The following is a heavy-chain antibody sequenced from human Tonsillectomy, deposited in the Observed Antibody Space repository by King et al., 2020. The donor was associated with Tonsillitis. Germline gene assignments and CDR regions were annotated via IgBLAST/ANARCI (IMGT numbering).Heavy chain of an antibody. V-gene: IGHV3-30*03. CDR1: GFTFSSYG. J-gene: IGHJ6*03. D-gene: IGHD1-26*01. CDR2: ISYNGSNK. Sequence: VQLVESGGGVVQPGRSLRLSCAASGFTFSSYGMHWVRQAPGKGLEWVAVISYNGSNKYYADSVKGRFTISRDNSKNTLYLQMNSLRAEDTAVYYCARDGVGYYYMDVWGKGTTVTVSS. CDR3: ARDGVGYYYMDV.